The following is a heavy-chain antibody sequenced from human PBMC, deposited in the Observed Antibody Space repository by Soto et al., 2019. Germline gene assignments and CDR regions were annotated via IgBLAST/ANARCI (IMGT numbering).Heavy chain of an antibody. CDR2: VHINGNT. V-gene: IGHV4-4*07. CDR1: GGFISYYS. CDR3: ARESGDNWTYEVY. D-gene: IGHD1-7*01. J-gene: IGHJ4*02. Sequence: PSETLSLTCTVSGGFISYYSMSWIRQSAGKGLEWVGRVHINGNTHYNPSLRGRVTMSVDTSNNQFHLRVTSVTAADTAVYYCARESGDNWTYEVYWGQGTLVTVSS.